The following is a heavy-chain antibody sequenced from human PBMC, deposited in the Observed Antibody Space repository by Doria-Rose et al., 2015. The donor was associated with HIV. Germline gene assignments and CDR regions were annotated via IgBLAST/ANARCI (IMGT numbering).Heavy chain of an antibody. J-gene: IGHJ4*02. V-gene: IGHV4-30-4*01. CDR2: ISSSGTT. Sequence: QVQLQESGPGLVRPSQTLSLTCTVSGDSISSGDSFWSWIRQPPGKGPEWIGYISSSGTTYYYPSFTGRLTISLDASKIQFSLNLNSVTAADTAVYYCARARNYGFPHFFDFWGQGTLVTVSS. CDR3: ARARNYGFPHFFDF. D-gene: IGHD3-10*01. CDR1: GDSISSGDSF.